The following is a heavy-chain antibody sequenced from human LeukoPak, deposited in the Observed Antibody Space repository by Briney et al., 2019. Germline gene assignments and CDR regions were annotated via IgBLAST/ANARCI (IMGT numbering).Heavy chain of an antibody. J-gene: IGHJ4*02. CDR1: GGTFSSYA. D-gene: IGHD4-17*01. CDR3: ARDYGDSYYFDY. CDR2: IIPIFGTA. V-gene: IGHV1-69*13. Sequence: PGASVKVSCKASGGTFSSYAISWVRQAPGQGLEWMGGIIPIFGTANYAQKFQGRVTITADESTSTAYMELSSLRSEDTAVYYCARDYGDSYYFDYWGQGTLVTVSS.